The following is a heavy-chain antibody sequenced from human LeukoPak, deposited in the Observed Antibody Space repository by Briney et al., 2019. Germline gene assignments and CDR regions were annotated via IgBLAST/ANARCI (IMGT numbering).Heavy chain of an antibody. CDR1: GGSFSGYY. J-gene: IGHJ4*02. CDR3: ARVDYGDYSKDFDY. Sequence: SETLSLTCAVYGGSFSGYYWSWIRQPPGKGLEWIGEIDHSGSTNYNPSLKSRVTISVDTSKNQFSLKLSSVTAADTAVYYCARVDYGDYSKDFDYWGQGTLVTVSS. D-gene: IGHD4-17*01. CDR2: IDHSGST. V-gene: IGHV4-34*01.